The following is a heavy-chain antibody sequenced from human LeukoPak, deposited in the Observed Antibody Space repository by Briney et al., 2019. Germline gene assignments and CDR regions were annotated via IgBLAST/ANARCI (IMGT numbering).Heavy chain of an antibody. CDR3: ARDSGSRGGGFDY. CDR1: GFTFSSYW. J-gene: IGHJ4*02. CDR2: IKQDGSEK. Sequence: PGGSLRLSCVASGFTFSSYWMSWVRQAPGKGLEWVANIKQDGSEKYYVDSVKGRFTISRDNAKNSLYLQMNSLRAEDTAVYYCARDSGSRGGGFDYWGQGTLVTVSS. D-gene: IGHD1-26*01. V-gene: IGHV3-7*01.